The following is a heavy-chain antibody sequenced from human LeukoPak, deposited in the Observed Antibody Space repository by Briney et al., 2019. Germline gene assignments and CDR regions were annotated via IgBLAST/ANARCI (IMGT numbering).Heavy chain of an antibody. Sequence: GGSLRLSCAASGFTFDDYAMHWVRQAPGKGLEWVSSISSSSSYIYYADSVKGRFTISRDNAKNSLYLQMNSLRAEDTAVYYCARALERITIFGVDNGNFDYWGQGTLVTVSP. CDR3: ARALERITIFGVDNGNFDY. D-gene: IGHD3-3*01. J-gene: IGHJ4*02. CDR2: ISSSSSYI. V-gene: IGHV3-21*01. CDR1: GFTFDDYA.